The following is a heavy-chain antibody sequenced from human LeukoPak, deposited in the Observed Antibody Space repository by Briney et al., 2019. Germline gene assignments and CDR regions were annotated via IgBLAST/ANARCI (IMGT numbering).Heavy chain of an antibody. V-gene: IGHV3-30*02. CDR3: AKSGGYSSSWSHFDY. CDR1: GFTFSSYS. CDR2: IRYDGTNK. J-gene: IGHJ4*02. D-gene: IGHD6-13*01. Sequence: GGSLRLSCAASGFTFSSYSMNWVRQAPGKGLAWVTFIRYDGTNKYYADSVKGRFTISRDNSKNTLYLQMNSLRAEDTAVYYCAKSGGYSSSWSHFDYWGQGTLVTVSS.